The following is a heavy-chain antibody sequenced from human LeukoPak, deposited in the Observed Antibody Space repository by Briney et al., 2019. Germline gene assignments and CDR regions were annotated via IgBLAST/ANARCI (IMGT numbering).Heavy chain of an antibody. CDR2: INPSGGGT. D-gene: IGHD2-15*01. CDR1: GYTFTSYY. CDR3: ARVALPYCSGGSCYSYYYYGMDV. Sequence: GASVKVSCKASGYTFTSYYMHWVRQAPGQGLEWMGIINPSGGGTSYAQKFQGRVTMTRDTSTSTVYMELSSLRSEDTAVYYCARVALPYCSGGSCYSYYYYGMDVWGQGTTVTVSS. J-gene: IGHJ6*02. V-gene: IGHV1-46*03.